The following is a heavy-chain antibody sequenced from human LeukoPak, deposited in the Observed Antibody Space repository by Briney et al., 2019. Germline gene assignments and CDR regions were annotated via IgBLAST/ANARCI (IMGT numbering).Heavy chain of an antibody. V-gene: IGHV3-23*01. Sequence: GGSLRLSCAASGFTFSSYAMSWVRQAPGKGLEWVSAISGSGGSTYYADSVKGRFTISRDNSKNTLYLQMNSLRAEDTAVYYCAKISGDYDILTGSKFSWFDPWGQGTLVTVSS. CDR2: ISGSGGST. J-gene: IGHJ5*02. CDR1: GFTFSSYA. CDR3: AKISGDYDILTGSKFSWFDP. D-gene: IGHD3-9*01.